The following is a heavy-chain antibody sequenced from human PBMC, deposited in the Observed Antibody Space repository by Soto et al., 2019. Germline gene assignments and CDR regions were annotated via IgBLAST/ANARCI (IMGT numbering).Heavy chain of an antibody. CDR1: GGSISSYY. J-gene: IGHJ6*02. CDR3: ARGGNYGMDV. V-gene: IGHV4-59*12. Sequence: SETLSLTCTVSGGSISSYYRSWIRQPPGKGLEWIGYIYYSGSTNYNPSLKSRVTISVDTSKNQFSLKLSSVTAADTAVYYCARGGNYGMDVWGQGTTVTVSS. CDR2: IYYSGST.